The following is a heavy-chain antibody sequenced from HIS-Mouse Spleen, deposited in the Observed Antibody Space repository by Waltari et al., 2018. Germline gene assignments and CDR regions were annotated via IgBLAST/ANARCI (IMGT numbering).Heavy chain of an antibody. CDR3: ARGIRFLEWLLDY. CDR2: ISYDGSNK. Sequence: QVQLVESGGGVVQPGRSLRLSCAASGFTFSSYAMHWVRQAPGKGLEWVAVISYDGSNKYYADSVKGRFTISRDNSKNTLYLQMNSLRAEDTAVYYCARGIRFLEWLLDYWGQGTLVTVSS. V-gene: IGHV3-30*04. D-gene: IGHD3-3*01. CDR1: GFTFSSYA. J-gene: IGHJ4*02.